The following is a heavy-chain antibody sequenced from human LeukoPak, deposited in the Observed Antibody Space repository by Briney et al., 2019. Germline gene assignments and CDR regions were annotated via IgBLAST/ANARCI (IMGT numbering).Heavy chain of an antibody. J-gene: IGHJ5*02. CDR3: ARGYSYGYRNYFDP. D-gene: IGHD5-18*01. Sequence: GESLKISCKGSGSRFPNYWIGWVRQLPGKGLEWMGIIYPDDSDTTYSPSFQGQVTISADKSSSTAYLQWSTLKASDTAMYYCARGYSYGYRNYFDPWGQGTLVTVSS. CDR1: GSRFPNYW. CDR2: IYPDDSDT. V-gene: IGHV5-51*01.